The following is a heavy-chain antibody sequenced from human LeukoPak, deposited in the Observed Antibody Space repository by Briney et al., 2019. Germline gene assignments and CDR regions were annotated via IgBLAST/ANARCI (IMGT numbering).Heavy chain of an antibody. CDR3: ARGSTPTDY. Sequence: AGGSLRLSCAASEFTFSSYSMNWVRQAPGKGLEWVSYITNSGNSKSYADSVKGRFTISRDNTKNSLYLQMNGLRAEDTAVYYCARGSTPTDYWGQGTLVTVSS. CDR2: ITNSGNSK. D-gene: IGHD5/OR15-5a*01. V-gene: IGHV3-48*01. J-gene: IGHJ4*02. CDR1: EFTFSSYS.